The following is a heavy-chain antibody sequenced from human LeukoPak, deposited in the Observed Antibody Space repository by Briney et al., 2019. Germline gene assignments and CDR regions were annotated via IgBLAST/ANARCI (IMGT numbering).Heavy chain of an antibody. CDR1: GFIFRSHW. Sequence: GGSLRLSCATSGFIFRSHWMSWVRQAPGKGLEWVANINPDGSEMHYVDSVKGRITVSRDNAKNSMYLQMNSLRAEDTAVYYCARDHTAPTIIWDCWGQGTLVTVSS. V-gene: IGHV3-7*01. D-gene: IGHD3/OR15-3a*01. J-gene: IGHJ4*02. CDR2: INPDGSEM. CDR3: ARDHTAPTIIWDC.